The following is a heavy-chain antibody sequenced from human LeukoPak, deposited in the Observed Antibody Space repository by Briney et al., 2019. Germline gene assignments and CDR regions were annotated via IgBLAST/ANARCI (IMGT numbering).Heavy chain of an antibody. V-gene: IGHV4-34*01. CDR2: INHSGST. D-gene: IGHD3-22*01. CDR1: GGSFSGYY. Sequence: SETLSLTCAVYGGSFSGYYWSWIRQPPGKGLEWIGEINHSGSTYYNPSLKSRVTISVDTSKTQFSQRLSSVTAADTAVYYCARGWNYYDSSGYYPFDYWGQGTLVTVSS. CDR3: ARGWNYYDSSGYYPFDY. J-gene: IGHJ4*02.